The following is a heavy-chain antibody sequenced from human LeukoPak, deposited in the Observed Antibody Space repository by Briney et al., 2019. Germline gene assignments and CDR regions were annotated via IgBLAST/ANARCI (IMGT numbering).Heavy chain of an antibody. D-gene: IGHD6-19*01. V-gene: IGHV1-46*01. Sequence: ASVKVSCKVSGYILTELSMHWVRQAPGQGLEWMGIINPSGGSTSYAQKFQGRVTMTRDMSTSTVYMELSSLRSEDTAVYYCARGYSSGWYHIDYWGQGTLVTVSS. J-gene: IGHJ4*01. CDR1: GYILTELS. CDR2: INPSGGST. CDR3: ARGYSSGWYHIDY.